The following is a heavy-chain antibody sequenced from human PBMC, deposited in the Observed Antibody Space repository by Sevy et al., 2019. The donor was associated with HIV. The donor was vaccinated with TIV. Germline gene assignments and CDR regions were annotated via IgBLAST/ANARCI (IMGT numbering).Heavy chain of an antibody. D-gene: IGHD6-13*01. Sequence: GGSLRLSCVASGFTLNNYWMHWVRQAPGKGLEWVANINQDGGVTYYVDSVRGRFTISRDNGRNLVFLQMNSLRVDDTALYFCVRAIAKDGSFWGQGTLVIVSS. CDR3: VRAIAKDGSF. V-gene: IGHV3-7*01. CDR1: GFTLNNYW. J-gene: IGHJ4*02. CDR2: INQDGGVT.